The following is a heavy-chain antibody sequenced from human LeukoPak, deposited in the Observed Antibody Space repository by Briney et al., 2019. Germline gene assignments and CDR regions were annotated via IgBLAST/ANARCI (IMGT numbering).Heavy chain of an antibody. D-gene: IGHD3-10*01. J-gene: IGHJ3*02. V-gene: IGHV1-69*06. CDR3: ARRYDKNAFDI. Sequence: SVKVSCKASGGTFSSYDISWVRQAPGQGLEWMGAIIPIFGTANYAQKFQGRVTITADRSTSTAYMELSSLRSEDTAVYYCARRYDKNAFDIWGQGTMVTVSS. CDR2: IIPIFGTA. CDR1: GGTFSSYD.